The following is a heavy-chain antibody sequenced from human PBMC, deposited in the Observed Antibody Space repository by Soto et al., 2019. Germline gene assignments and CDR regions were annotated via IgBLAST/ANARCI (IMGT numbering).Heavy chain of an antibody. Sequence: SETLSLTCTVSGGSISSYYWSWIRRPPGKGLEWIGYIYYSGSTNYNPSLKSRVTIAVDTSKNQFSLKLSSVTAADTAVYYCARGQRSGYHDYWGQGTLVTVSS. J-gene: IGHJ4*02. D-gene: IGHD5-12*01. V-gene: IGHV4-59*01. CDR2: IYYSGST. CDR1: GGSISSYY. CDR3: ARGQRSGYHDY.